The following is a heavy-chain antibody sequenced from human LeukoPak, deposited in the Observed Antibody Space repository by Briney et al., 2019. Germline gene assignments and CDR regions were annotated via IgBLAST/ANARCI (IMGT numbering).Heavy chain of an antibody. CDR2: SGSGCNT. CDR1: GFTFSNYA. D-gene: IGHD6-19*01. V-gene: IGHV3-23*01. CDR3: ARGGENSGFDY. J-gene: IGHJ4*02. Sequence: GGSLRLSCAASGFTFSNYAMSWVRQAPGKGLEWVISGSGCNTYYADSVKGRFTISRDNSKNTLFLQMNSLRAEDTALYYCARGGENSGFDYWGQGTLVIVSS.